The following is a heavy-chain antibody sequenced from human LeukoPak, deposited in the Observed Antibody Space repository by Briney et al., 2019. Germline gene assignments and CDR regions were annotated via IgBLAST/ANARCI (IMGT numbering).Heavy chain of an antibody. CDR1: GFTFDDYA. J-gene: IGHJ6*03. V-gene: IGHV3-9*01. D-gene: IGHD6-13*01. Sequence: GRSLRLSCAASGFTFDDYAMHWVRQAPGKGLEWVSGISWNSGSIGYADSVKGRFTISRDNAKNSLYLQMNSLRAEDTALYYCAKGAADYYYYYMDVWGKGTTVTVSS. CDR2: ISWNSGSI. CDR3: AKGAADYYYYYMDV.